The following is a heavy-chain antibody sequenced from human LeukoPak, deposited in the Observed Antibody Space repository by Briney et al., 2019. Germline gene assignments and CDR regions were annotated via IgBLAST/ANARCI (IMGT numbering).Heavy chain of an antibody. D-gene: IGHD3-22*01. V-gene: IGHV3-74*01. CDR1: GFTFSSYW. CDR3: ARDYDSSGYYSFQH. CDR2: INGDGSSI. J-gene: IGHJ1*01. Sequence: GGSLRLSCAASGFTFSSYWMHWVRQAPGRGLVWVSRINGDGSSIRYADSVKGRFTNSRDNAKNTLYLQMNSLRAEDTAVYYCARDYDSSGYYSFQHWGQGTLVTVSS.